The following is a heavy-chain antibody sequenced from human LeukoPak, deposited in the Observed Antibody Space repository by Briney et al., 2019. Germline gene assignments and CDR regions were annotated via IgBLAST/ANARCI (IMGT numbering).Heavy chain of an antibody. Sequence: GSLRLSCAVSGFTFSSYEMNWVRQAPGKGLEWVAFIRYDGANKYYADSVKGRFTISRDNSKNTLYLQMNSLRAEDTAVFYCATFPYYFDSSGSYYFDFWGQGTLVTVSS. V-gene: IGHV3-30*02. CDR1: GFTFSSYE. D-gene: IGHD3-22*01. CDR2: IRYDGANK. J-gene: IGHJ4*02. CDR3: ATFPYYFDSSGSYYFDF.